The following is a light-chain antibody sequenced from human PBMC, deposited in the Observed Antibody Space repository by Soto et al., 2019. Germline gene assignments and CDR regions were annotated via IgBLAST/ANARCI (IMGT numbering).Light chain of an antibody. CDR2: DAS. Sequence: EIVLTQSPATLSLSPGERATLSCRASQSVNRYLAWYQQKPGQTPRLLIYDASNRAPGIPARFSGSESGADFTLTISSLEPEDFALYYCQQRNTWPFTFGGGTRVGI. CDR3: QQRNTWPFT. CDR1: QSVNRY. V-gene: IGKV3-11*01. J-gene: IGKJ4*01.